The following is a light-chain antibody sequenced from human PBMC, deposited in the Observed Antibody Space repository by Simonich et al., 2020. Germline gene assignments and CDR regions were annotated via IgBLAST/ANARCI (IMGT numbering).Light chain of an antibody. J-gene: IGLJ3*02. Sequence: QSVLTQPPSSSGTPGQRFTITCSRTSSNIGSNTVNWYQQLPGTAPKLLIYSNNQRPAGFPDLFSGSKSGTSASLAISGLQSEDEADYYCAAWDDSLNGWVFGGGTKLTVL. CDR2: SNN. CDR3: AAWDDSLNGWV. CDR1: SSNIGSNT. V-gene: IGLV1-44*01.